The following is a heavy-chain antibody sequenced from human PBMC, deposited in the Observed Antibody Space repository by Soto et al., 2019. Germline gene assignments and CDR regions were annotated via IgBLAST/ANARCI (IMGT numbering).Heavy chain of an antibody. Sequence: ASVKVSCKASGYIFSDYFIHWVRQAPGQGLEWMGRINPNSGNTKFDQDFQGRVTMTRDPSVNTAYMQLSSLRSDDAAVYYCARALCGGDCYSSLDYWGQGSRVTVSS. D-gene: IGHD2-21*02. V-gene: IGHV1-2*06. CDR2: INPNSGNT. CDR3: ARALCGGDCYSSLDY. CDR1: GYIFSDYF. J-gene: IGHJ4*02.